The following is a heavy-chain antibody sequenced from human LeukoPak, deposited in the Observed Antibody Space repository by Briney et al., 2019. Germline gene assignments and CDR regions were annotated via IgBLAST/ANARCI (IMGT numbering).Heavy chain of an antibody. CDR2: ISYDGSNK. V-gene: IGHV3-30*18. CDR3: AKDQDGS. Sequence: AGRSLRLSCAASGFTFSSYGMHWVRQAPGKGLEWVAVISYDGSNKYYADSVKGRFTISRDNSKNTLYLQMNSLRAEDTAVYYCAKDQDGSWGQGTLVTVSS. J-gene: IGHJ4*02. D-gene: IGHD6-19*01. CDR1: GFTFSSYG.